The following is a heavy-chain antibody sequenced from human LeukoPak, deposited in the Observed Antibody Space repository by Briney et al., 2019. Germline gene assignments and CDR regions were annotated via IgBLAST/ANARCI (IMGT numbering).Heavy chain of an antibody. D-gene: IGHD2-21*02. CDR2: IYHSGST. CDR3: VRVSGVVTAIEFDY. V-gene: IGHV4-30-2*01. J-gene: IGHJ4*02. Sequence: SETLSLTCAVSGVSISSGGYSWSWIRQPPGKGLEWIGYIYHSGSTYYNPSLKSRVTISVDRSKNQFSLKLSSVTAADTAVYYCVRVSGVVTAIEFDYWGQGTLVTVSS. CDR1: GVSISSGGYS.